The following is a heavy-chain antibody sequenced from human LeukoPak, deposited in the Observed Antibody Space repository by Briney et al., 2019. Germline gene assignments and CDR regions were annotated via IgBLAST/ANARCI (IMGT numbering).Heavy chain of an antibody. D-gene: IGHD2-15*01. CDR2: IDSSSTYI. CDR3: AKSVMIETTTRAFDI. V-gene: IGHV3-21*01. CDR1: GFTFNTYT. J-gene: IGHJ3*02. Sequence: GGSLRLSCTASGFTFNTYTMNWVRQAPGKGLEWVSSIDSSSTYIYYADSMKGRFTISRDNAKYSLYLQMNSLTPEDTAVYFCAKSVMIETTTRAFDIWGRGTMVTVSS.